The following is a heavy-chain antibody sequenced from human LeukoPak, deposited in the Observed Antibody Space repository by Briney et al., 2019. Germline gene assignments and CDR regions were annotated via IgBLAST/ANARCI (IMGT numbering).Heavy chain of an antibody. CDR1: GGSFSGYY. CDR3: ARDLPVTSDY. CDR2: INHSGST. D-gene: IGHD4-17*01. V-gene: IGHV4-34*01. J-gene: IGHJ4*02. Sequence: PSETLSLTCAVYGGSFSGYYWSWIRQPPGKGLEWIGEINHSGSTNYNPSLKSRVTISVDTSKNQFSLKLSSVTAADTAVYYCARDLPVTSDYWGQGTLVTVSS.